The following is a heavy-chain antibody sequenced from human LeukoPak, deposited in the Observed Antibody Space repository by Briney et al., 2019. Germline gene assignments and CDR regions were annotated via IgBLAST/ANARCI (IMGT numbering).Heavy chain of an antibody. J-gene: IGHJ4*02. V-gene: IGHV3-30*02. CDR3: AKDPTHYRVWDDYDSTVLSY. CDR1: GFTFSSYG. D-gene: IGHD3-22*01. Sequence: GGSLRLSCAASGFTFSSYGMHWVRQAPGKGLEWAAFIRYDGGNKYYADSVKGRFTISRDNSKNTLYLQMNSLRAADTAVYYCAKDPTHYRVWDDYDSTVLSYWGQGTLVTVSS. CDR2: IRYDGGNK.